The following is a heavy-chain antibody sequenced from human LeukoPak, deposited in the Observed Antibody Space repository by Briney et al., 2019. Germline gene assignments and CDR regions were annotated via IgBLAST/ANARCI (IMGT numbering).Heavy chain of an antibody. J-gene: IGHJ4*02. Sequence: SETLSLTCTVSGGSIRRSSYYWGWIRQPPGKGLEWIGTIDYSGTTYYNPSLKSRVTMSVDTSKNQFSLKLTSVTAADTAMYYCARDHGNTSWFYYWGQGILVAVSS. V-gene: IGHV4-39*02. CDR2: IDYSGTT. CDR3: ARDHGNTSWFYY. CDR1: GGSIRRSSYY. D-gene: IGHD2-2*01.